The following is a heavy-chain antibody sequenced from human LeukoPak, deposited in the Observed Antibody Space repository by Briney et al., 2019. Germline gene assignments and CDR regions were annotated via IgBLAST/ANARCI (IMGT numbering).Heavy chain of an antibody. CDR2: ISYDGSNK. CDR1: GFTFSRYA. J-gene: IGHJ4*02. V-gene: IGHV3-30-3*01. Sequence: GGSLRLSCAASGFTFSRYAMHWVRQAPGKGLEWVAVISYDGSNKYYADSVKGRFTISRDSSKNTLYLQMNSLRAEDTAVYYCASHYDTSGYHYFDYRGQGTLVTVSS. CDR3: ASHYDTSGYHYFDY. D-gene: IGHD3-22*01.